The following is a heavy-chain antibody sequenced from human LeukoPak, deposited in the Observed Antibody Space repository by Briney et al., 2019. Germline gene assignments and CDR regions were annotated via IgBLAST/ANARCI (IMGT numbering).Heavy chain of an antibody. V-gene: IGHV4-34*01. Sequence: ETLSLTCAVYGGSFSGYYWSWIRQPPGKGLEWIGEINHSGSTNYNPSLKSRVTISVDTSKNQFSLKLSSVTAADTAVYYCARRRSAANYYYYYYMDVWGKGTTVTISS. J-gene: IGHJ6*03. D-gene: IGHD3-10*01. CDR1: GGSFSGYY. CDR2: INHSGST. CDR3: ARRRSAANYYYYYYMDV.